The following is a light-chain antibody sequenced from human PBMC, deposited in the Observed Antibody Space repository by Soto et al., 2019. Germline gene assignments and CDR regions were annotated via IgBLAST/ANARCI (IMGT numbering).Light chain of an antibody. CDR3: QQSYSTPTWT. CDR1: QSISSW. V-gene: IGKV1-39*01. Sequence: DIQMTQSPSILSASVGDRVTITCRASQSISSWLAWYQQKPGKAPKLLIYAASSLQSGVPSRFSGSGSGTDFTLTISSLQPEDFATYYCQQSYSTPTWTFGQGTKVDI. CDR2: AAS. J-gene: IGKJ1*01.